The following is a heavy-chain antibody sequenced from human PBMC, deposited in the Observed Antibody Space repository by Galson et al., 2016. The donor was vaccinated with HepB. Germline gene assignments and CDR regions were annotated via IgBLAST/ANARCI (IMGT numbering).Heavy chain of an antibody. J-gene: IGHJ4*02. Sequence: SLRLSCAASGFIFDKFPMHWVRQAPGKGLEWVAFISSDGTNDFYADSVKGRFTISRDNSKSTVYLQMNSLTTEDSAVFFCAKVAASVTYPHFFDNWGQGTLVTVSS. CDR3: AKVAASVTYPHFFDN. CDR2: ISSDGTND. D-gene: IGHD2-21*02. CDR1: GFIFDKFP. V-gene: IGHV3-30*17.